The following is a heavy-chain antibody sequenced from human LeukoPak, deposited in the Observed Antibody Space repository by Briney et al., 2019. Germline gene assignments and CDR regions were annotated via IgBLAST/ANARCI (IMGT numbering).Heavy chain of an antibody. D-gene: IGHD1-26*01. V-gene: IGHV3-53*01. CDR2: CSSDGN. CDR1: GLPVNGNY. CDR3: ARDPYSGSYGNYYYYFMDV. Sequence: GGSLRLSYAVSGLPVNGNYMSWVRQTPGKRLEWVAVCSSDGNLYAVSVKGRFTISRDNAKNSLYLQMNSLRAEDTAVYYCARDPYSGSYGNYYYYFMDVWGKGTTVTISS. J-gene: IGHJ6*03.